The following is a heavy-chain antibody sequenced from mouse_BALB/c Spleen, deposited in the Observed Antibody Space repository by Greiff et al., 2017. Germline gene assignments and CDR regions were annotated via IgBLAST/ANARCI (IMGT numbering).Heavy chain of an antibody. CDR2: ISSGGSYT. Sequence: VQLKESGGDLVKPGGSLKLSCAASGFTFSSYGMSWVRQTPDKRLEWVATISSGGSYTYYPDSVKGRFTISRDNAKNTLYLQMSSLKSEDTAMYYCARRGADGNYGDWYFDVWGAGTTVTVSS. D-gene: IGHD2-1*01. J-gene: IGHJ1*01. CDR1: GFTFSSYG. CDR3: ARRGADGNYGDWYFDV. V-gene: IGHV5-6*01.